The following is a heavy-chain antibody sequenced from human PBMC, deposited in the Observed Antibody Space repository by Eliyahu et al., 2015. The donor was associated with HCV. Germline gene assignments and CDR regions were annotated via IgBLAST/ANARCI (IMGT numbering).Heavy chain of an antibody. CDR2: AWYDGTNK. J-gene: IGHJ3*02. CDR3: ARGDKRLYFALSAHAFEI. Sequence: QVQLVESGGDLVQPGRSLRLSCAASGFXFXNYVIHWVRQAPGKGLEWVAVAWYDGTNKYYADSVKGRFSLYRDNSQNTLYLQMSSLRAEDTAVYYCARGDKRLYFALSAHAFEIWGQGTVVTVSS. CDR1: GFXFXNYV. D-gene: IGHD3-9*01. V-gene: IGHV3-33*01.